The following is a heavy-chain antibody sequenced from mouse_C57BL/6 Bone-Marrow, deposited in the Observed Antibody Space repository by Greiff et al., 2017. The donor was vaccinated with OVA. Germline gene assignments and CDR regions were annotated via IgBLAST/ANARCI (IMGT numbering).Heavy chain of an antibody. J-gene: IGHJ1*03. D-gene: IGHD1-2*01. Sequence: VKLMESGGGLVKPGGSLKLSCAASGFTFSDYGMHWVRQAPEKGLEWVAYISSGSSTIYYADTVKGRFTISRDNAKNTLFLQMTSLRSEDTAMYYCARRMAKGYFDVWGTGTTVTVSS. V-gene: IGHV5-17*01. CDR3: ARRMAKGYFDV. CDR1: GFTFSDYG. CDR2: ISSGSSTI.